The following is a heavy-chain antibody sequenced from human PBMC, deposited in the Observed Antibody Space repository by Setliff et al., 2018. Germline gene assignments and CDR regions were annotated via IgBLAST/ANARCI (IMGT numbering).Heavy chain of an antibody. CDR3: AREQWLDPPGYYYMDV. D-gene: IGHD6-19*01. CDR2: ISHSGST. Sequence: SETLSLTCTVSGYSISSGHYWGWIRQPPGKGLEWIRSISHSGSTYYNPSLRSRVTISLDTSKDQFSPKLTSETAADMAVYYCAREQWLDPPGYYYMDVWAKGTTVTVSS. CDR1: GYSISSGHY. J-gene: IGHJ6*03. V-gene: IGHV4-38-2*02.